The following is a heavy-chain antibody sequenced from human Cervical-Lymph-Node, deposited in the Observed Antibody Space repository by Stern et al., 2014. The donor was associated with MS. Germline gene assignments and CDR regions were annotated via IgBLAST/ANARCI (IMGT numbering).Heavy chain of an antibody. CDR1: GYTFSSYP. D-gene: IGHD2-15*01. CDR2: INTNTGDP. J-gene: IGHJ4*02. CDR3: ARVGGGFCSAGNCYYAD. Sequence: VQLVESGSELRMPGASVKLSCKASGYTFSSYPMNWVRQAPGQGLEWMGWINTNTGDPTYSQGFTGRFVFSLDTSVSTAYLQISSLKAEDTAVYYCARVGGGFCSAGNCYYADWGQGTRVTVSS. V-gene: IGHV7-4-1*02.